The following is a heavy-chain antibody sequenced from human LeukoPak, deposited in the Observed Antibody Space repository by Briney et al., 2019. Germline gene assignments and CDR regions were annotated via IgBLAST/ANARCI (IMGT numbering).Heavy chain of an antibody. CDR1: GFTFSSYS. V-gene: IGHV3-64*01. D-gene: IGHD6-19*01. CDR3: ARDPGIAVAGDYYYYMDV. Sequence: GGSLRLSCAASGFTFSSYSMHWVRQAPGKGLEYVSAISSDGGSTYYANSVKGRFTISRDNFKNTLYLQMGSLRAEDTAVYYCARDPGIAVAGDYYYYMDVWGKGTTVTVSS. J-gene: IGHJ6*03. CDR2: ISSDGGST.